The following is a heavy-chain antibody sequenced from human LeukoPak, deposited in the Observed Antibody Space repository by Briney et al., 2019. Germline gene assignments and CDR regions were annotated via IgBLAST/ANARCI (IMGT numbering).Heavy chain of an antibody. Sequence: PSETLSLTCTVSGGSITSYYWSWIRQPPGKGLEWIGYIFYSGSTKYNPSLKSRVTISVDRSKNQFSLKLSSVTAADTAVYYCARASYDILTGYYRGDAFDIWGQGTMVTVSS. V-gene: IGHV4-59*12. CDR2: IFYSGST. CDR1: GGSITSYY. J-gene: IGHJ3*02. CDR3: ARASYDILTGYYRGDAFDI. D-gene: IGHD3-9*01.